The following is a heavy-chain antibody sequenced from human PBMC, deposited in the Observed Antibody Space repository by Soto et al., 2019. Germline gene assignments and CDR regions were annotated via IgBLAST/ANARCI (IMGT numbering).Heavy chain of an antibody. V-gene: IGHV4-59*08. J-gene: IGHJ4*02. D-gene: IGHD3-10*01. CDR3: ARHGLLWFGESN. Sequence: QVQLQESGPGLVKPSETLSLTCTVSGGSISSYYWSWIRQPPGKGLEWIGYIYYSGSTNYNPSLKSRVTISVDTSKNQFSLKLSSVTAADPAVYYCARHGLLWFGESNWGQGTLVTVSS. CDR2: IYYSGST. CDR1: GGSISSYY.